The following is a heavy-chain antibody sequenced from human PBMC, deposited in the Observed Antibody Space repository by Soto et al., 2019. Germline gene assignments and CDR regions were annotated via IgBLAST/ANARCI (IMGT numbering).Heavy chain of an antibody. J-gene: IGHJ6*03. Sequence: SETLSLNCTVSGGSISSYYWSWIRQPPGKGLEWIGYIYYSGSTNYNPSLKSRVTISVDTSKNQFSLKLSAVTAADTAVYYCARFVPILVPAAGSVYYYYYYYMDVWGKGTTVTVSS. CDR2: IYYSGST. CDR3: ARFVPILVPAAGSVYYYYYYYMDV. V-gene: IGHV4-59*01. CDR1: GGSISSYY. D-gene: IGHD2-2*01.